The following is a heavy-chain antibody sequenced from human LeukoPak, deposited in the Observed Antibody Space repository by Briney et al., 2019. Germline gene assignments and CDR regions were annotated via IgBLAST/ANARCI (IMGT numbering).Heavy chain of an antibody. CDR3: ARGLARVYYYDDRPPGY. Sequence: PGGSLRLSCAASGFTFSSYSMNWVRQAPGKGLEWVSYISSSSSTIYYADSVKGRFTISRDNAKNSLYLQMNSLRAEDTAVYYCARGLARVYYYDDRPPGYWGQGTLVNVSS. D-gene: IGHD3-22*01. V-gene: IGHV3-48*04. CDR1: GFTFSSYS. J-gene: IGHJ4*02. CDR2: ISSSSSTI.